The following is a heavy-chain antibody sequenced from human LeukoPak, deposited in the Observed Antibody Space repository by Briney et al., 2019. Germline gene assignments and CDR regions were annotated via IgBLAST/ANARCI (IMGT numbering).Heavy chain of an antibody. V-gene: IGHV3-48*01. J-gene: IGHJ4*02. CDR1: GFTFSSYS. Sequence: GGSLRLSCAASGFTFSSYSVNWVRQAPGKGLEWVSYISSSSSTIYYADSVKGRFTISRDNAKNSLYLQMNSLRAEDTAVYYCARCKSTVGTGYYVFDYWGQGTLVTVSS. CDR3: ARCKSTVGTGYYVFDY. CDR2: ISSSSSTI. D-gene: IGHD3/OR15-3a*01.